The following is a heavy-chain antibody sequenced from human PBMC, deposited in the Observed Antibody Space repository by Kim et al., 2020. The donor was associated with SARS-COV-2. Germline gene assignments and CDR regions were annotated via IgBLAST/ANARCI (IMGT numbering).Heavy chain of an antibody. J-gene: IGHJ4*02. Sequence: GGSLRLSCAASGFTFSSYAMSWVRQAPGKGLEWVSVIYSGGSSTYYADSVKGRFTISRDNSKNTLYLQMNSLRAEDTAVYYCAKDSSPYYYDSSGTFFDYWGQGTLVTVSS. CDR1: GFTFSSYA. D-gene: IGHD3-22*01. CDR2: IYSGGSST. CDR3: AKDSSPYYYDSSGTFFDY. V-gene: IGHV3-23*03.